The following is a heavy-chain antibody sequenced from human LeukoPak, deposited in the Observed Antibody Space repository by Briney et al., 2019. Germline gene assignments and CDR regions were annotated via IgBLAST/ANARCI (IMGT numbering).Heavy chain of an antibody. Sequence: GASVKVSCKASGYTFTSYDINWVRQATGQGLEWMGWMNPNSGNTGYAQKFQGRVTMTRNTSISTAYMELSSLRSEDTAVYYCARGAWVRGIPWLDIWGQGTMVTVSS. CDR1: GYTFTSYD. J-gene: IGHJ3*02. D-gene: IGHD3-10*01. CDR2: MNPNSGNT. V-gene: IGHV1-8*01. CDR3: ARGAWVRGIPWLDI.